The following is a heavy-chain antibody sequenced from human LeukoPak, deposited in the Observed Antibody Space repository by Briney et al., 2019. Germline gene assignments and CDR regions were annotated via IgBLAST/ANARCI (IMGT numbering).Heavy chain of an antibody. V-gene: IGHV3-48*01. D-gene: IGHD1-26*01. J-gene: IGHJ4*02. Sequence: GGSLRLSCAASGFTFSTYSMNWVRQAPGKGLEWVSYISSSSSTIYYADSVKGRFTISRDNSKNTLYLQMKSLRAEDTAVYYCAKHTLYSGSPGRPFDYWGQGTLVTVSS. CDR2: ISSSSSTI. CDR3: AKHTLYSGSPGRPFDY. CDR1: GFTFSTYS.